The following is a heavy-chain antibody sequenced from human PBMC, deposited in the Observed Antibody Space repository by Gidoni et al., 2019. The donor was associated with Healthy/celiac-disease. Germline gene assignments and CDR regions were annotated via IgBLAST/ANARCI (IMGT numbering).Heavy chain of an antibody. V-gene: IGHV1-69*01. CDR1: GGTFSSYA. CDR2: IIPIFGTA. J-gene: IGHJ6*02. CDR3: ARRLLGGIAAAGANYYYGMDV. D-gene: IGHD6-13*01. Sequence: QVQLVQSGAEVKKPGSSVKVSCKASGGTFSSYALSWVRQAPGQGLEWMGGIIPIFGTANYAQKFQGRVTITADESTSTAYMELSSLRSEDTAVYYCARRLLGGIAAAGANYYYGMDVWGQGTTVTVSS.